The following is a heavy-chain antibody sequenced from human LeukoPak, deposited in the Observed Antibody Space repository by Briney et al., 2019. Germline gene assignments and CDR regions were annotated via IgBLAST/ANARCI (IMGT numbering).Heavy chain of an antibody. CDR3: ATAARITMIVVVTSHFDY. Sequence: GASVKVSCKASGGTFSSYAISWVRQAPGQGLEWMGGIIPIFGTANYAQKFQGRVTITADESTSTAYMELSSLRSEDTAVYYCATAARITMIVVVTSHFDYWGQGTLVTVSP. CDR2: IIPIFGTA. D-gene: IGHD3-22*01. J-gene: IGHJ4*02. CDR1: GGTFSSYA. V-gene: IGHV1-69*13.